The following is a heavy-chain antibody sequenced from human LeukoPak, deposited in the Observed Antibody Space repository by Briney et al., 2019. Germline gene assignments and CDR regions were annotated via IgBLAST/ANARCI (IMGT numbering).Heavy chain of an antibody. CDR2: IYTSGST. J-gene: IGHJ4*02. D-gene: IGHD2-2*02. V-gene: IGHV4-4*07. CDR3: ARGTYCSSTSCYTFDY. Sequence: PSETLSLTCTLSGGSISSYYWSWIRQPAGKGLEWIGRIYTSGSTNYNPSLKSRVTMSVDTSKNQFSLKLSSVTAADTAVYYCARGTYCSSTSCYTFDYWGQGTLVTVSS. CDR1: GGSISSYY.